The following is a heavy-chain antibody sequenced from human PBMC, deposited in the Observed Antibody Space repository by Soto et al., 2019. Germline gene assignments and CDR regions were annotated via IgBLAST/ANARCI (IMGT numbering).Heavy chain of an antibody. J-gene: IGHJ6*02. V-gene: IGHV1-18*04. CDR3: ARDGEYQLPMLYPLYYYGMDV. D-gene: IGHD2-2*01. CDR1: GYTFTSYG. CDR2: ISAYNGNT. Sequence: ASVKVSCKASGYTFTSYGISWVRQAPGQGLEWMGWISAYNGNTNYAQKLQGRVTMTTDTSTSTAYMELRSLRSDDTAVYYCARDGEYQLPMLYPLYYYGMDVWGQGTTVTVSS.